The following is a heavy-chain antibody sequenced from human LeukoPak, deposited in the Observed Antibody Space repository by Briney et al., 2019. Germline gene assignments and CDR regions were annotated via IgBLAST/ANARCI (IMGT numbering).Heavy chain of an antibody. J-gene: IGHJ4*02. CDR3: AKDGAMAAAGYYFDY. CDR2: ISYDGSNK. CDR1: GFTFSSYA. V-gene: IGHV3-30-3*01. Sequence: GGSLRLSCAASGFTFSSYAMHWVRQAPGKGLEWVAVISYDGSNKYYADSVKGRFTISRDNSKNTLYLQMNSLRAEDTAVYYCAKDGAMAAAGYYFDYWGQGTPVTVSS. D-gene: IGHD6-13*01.